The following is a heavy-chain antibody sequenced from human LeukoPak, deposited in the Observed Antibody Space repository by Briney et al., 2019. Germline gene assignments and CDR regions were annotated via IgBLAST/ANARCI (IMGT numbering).Heavy chain of an antibody. CDR3: ARDLPAINCSSTSCYESDAFDI. J-gene: IGHJ3*02. D-gene: IGHD2-2*01. Sequence: GGSLRLSCAASGFTVSSNYMSWVRQAPGKGLESVSVIYSVGSTYYADSVKGRFTISRDNSKNTLYLQMNSLRAGDTAVSYCARDLPAINCSSTSCYESDAFDIWGQGTMVTVSS. CDR1: GFTVSSNY. V-gene: IGHV3-66*01. CDR2: IYSVGST.